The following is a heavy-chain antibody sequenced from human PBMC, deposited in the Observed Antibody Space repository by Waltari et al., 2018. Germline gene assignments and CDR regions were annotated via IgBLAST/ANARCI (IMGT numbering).Heavy chain of an antibody. J-gene: IGHJ4*02. CDR2: ISYDGSNK. D-gene: IGHD1-26*01. Sequence: QVQLVESGGGVVQPGRSLRLSCAASGFTFSSYGMHWVRQAPGKGLEWVAVISYDGSNKYYADSVKGRFTISRDNSKNTLYLRMNSLRAEDTAVYYCAKQGGSYLQYFDYWGQGTLVTVSS. V-gene: IGHV3-30*18. CDR1: GFTFSSYG. CDR3: AKQGGSYLQYFDY.